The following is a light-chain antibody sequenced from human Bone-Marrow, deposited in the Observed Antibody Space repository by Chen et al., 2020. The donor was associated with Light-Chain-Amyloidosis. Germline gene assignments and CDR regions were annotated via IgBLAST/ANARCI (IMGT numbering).Light chain of an antibody. J-gene: IGLJ3*02. Sequence: SARNQPAHGSGSRGQSITISFTGTSSDVGNYNLVSWYQQHPGKAPKLIVYEVTKRPSGVSTRFSGSKSGNTASLTISGLQAEDEAHYYCCSYAGLYTWVFGGGTKLSVV. V-gene: IGLV2-23*02. CDR2: EVT. CDR3: CSYAGLYTWV. CDR1: SSDVGNYNL.